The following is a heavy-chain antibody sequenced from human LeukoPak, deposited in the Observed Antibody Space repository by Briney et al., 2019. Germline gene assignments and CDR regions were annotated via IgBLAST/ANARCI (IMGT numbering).Heavy chain of an antibody. V-gene: IGHV1-8*03. D-gene: IGHD2-2*01. J-gene: IGHJ4*02. Sequence: ASVKVSCKASGYTFTSYDINWVRQATGQGLEWMGWMNPNSGNTGYAQKFQGRVTITRNTSISTAYMELGSLRSEDTAVYYCASGNLGYCSSTSCYVFWGQGTLVTVSS. CDR2: MNPNSGNT. CDR1: GYTFTSYD. CDR3: ASGNLGYCSSTSCYVF.